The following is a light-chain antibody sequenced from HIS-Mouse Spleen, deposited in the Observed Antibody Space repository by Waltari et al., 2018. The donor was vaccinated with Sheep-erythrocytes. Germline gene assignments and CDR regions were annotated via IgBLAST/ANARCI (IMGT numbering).Light chain of an antibody. CDR1: SPNIGNNA. V-gene: IGLV1-36*01. J-gene: IGLJ2*01. CDR3: AAWDDSLNGVV. CDR2: YDD. Sequence: QSVLTQPPSVSEAPRQRVTISCSGSSPNIGNNALNWYQQLPGKAPKLLIYYDDLLPSGVSDRFSGSKSGTSASLAISGLQSEDEADYYCAAWDDSLNGVVFGGGTKLTVL.